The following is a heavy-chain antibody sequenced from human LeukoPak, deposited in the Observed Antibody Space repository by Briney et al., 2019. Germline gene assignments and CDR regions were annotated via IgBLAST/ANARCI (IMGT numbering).Heavy chain of an antibody. CDR2: ISAYNGNT. CDR3: AHMVRGYFDY. J-gene: IGHJ4*02. Sequence: SVTVASKAYGYTLTSPGTSWDRQPHERGLEWMGGISAYNGNTNYAQKLQGRVTMTTDTSTSTAYMELRSLRSDDTAVYYCAHMVRGYFDYWGQGTLVTVSS. V-gene: IGHV1-18*01. D-gene: IGHD3-10*01. CDR1: GYTLTSPG.